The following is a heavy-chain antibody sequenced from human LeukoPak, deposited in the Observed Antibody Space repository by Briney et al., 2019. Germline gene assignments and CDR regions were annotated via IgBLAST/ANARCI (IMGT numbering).Heavy chain of an antibody. J-gene: IGHJ6*02. CDR1: GGTFSSYA. Sequence: ASVKVSCKASGGTFSSYAISGVRQAPGQGLEWMGGIIPIFGTANYAQKFQGRVTITADESTSTAYMELSSLRSEDTAVYYCPRDSEDIVVVVAAKNYYYGMDVWGQGTTVTVSS. CDR3: PRDSEDIVVVVAAKNYYYGMDV. D-gene: IGHD2-15*01. CDR2: IIPIFGTA. V-gene: IGHV1-69*13.